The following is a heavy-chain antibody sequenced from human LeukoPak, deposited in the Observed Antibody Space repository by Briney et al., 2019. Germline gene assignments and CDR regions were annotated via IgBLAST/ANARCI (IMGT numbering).Heavy chain of an antibody. CDR1: GGSINSYY. CDR2: LYYSGTT. D-gene: IGHD3-3*01. Sequence: SETLSLTCTVSGGSINSYYWSWIRQPPGKGLEWIGYLYYSGTTNYNPSLKSRVTISVDTSKNQFSLKPSSVTAADTAVYYCARQSRWSPPEYYFDSWGQGTLVTVSS. CDR3: ARQSRWSPPEYYFDS. V-gene: IGHV4-59*08. J-gene: IGHJ4*02.